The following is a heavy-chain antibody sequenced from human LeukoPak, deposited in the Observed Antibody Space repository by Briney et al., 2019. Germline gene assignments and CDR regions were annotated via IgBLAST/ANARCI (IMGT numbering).Heavy chain of an antibody. D-gene: IGHD7-27*01. Sequence: SETQSLTCTVSGGSISNYYWSWIRQPPGKGLEWIGYIQNSGRTNYNPSLKSRVTISVNTSKNQFSLKLSSVTAADTAVYYCARLNWGSYWFDPWGQGTLVTVSS. V-gene: IGHV4-59*01. CDR1: GGSISNYY. CDR2: IQNSGRT. J-gene: IGHJ5*02. CDR3: ARLNWGSYWFDP.